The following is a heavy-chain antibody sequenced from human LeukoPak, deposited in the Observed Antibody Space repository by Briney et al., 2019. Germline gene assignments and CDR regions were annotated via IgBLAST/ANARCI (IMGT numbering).Heavy chain of an antibody. CDR3: APRVVGSAPFDY. D-gene: IGHD2-15*01. V-gene: IGHV3-7*03. CDR2: IRQDGNEK. CDR1: GFSFSSYY. J-gene: IGHJ4*02. Sequence: PGGSLRLSCAASGFSFSSYYMGWVRQAPGKGLEWVANIRQDGNEKYSVDSMKGRFTISRDNAKNSLYLQMNNLRAEDTAVYYCAPRVVGSAPFDYWGQGTLVTVSS.